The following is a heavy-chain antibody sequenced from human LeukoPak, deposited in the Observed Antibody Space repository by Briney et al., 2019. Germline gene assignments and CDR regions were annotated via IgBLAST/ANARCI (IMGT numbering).Heavy chain of an antibody. V-gene: IGHV1-8*02. Sequence: GASVKVSCKASGYTFTSYDINWVRQATGQGLEWMGWMNPNSGNTGYAQKFQGRVTMTRNTSISTAYMELSSLRSEDTAVYYCARGRYSGSYYVFYYYYYMDVWGKGTTVTISS. D-gene: IGHD1-26*01. CDR3: ARGRYSGSYYVFYYYYYMDV. J-gene: IGHJ6*03. CDR1: GYTFTSYD. CDR2: MNPNSGNT.